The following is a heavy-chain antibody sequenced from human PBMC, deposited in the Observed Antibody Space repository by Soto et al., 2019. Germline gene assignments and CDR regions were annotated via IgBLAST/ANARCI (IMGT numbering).Heavy chain of an antibody. V-gene: IGHV3-48*02. CDR1: GFPFSSYS. J-gene: IGHJ6*02. Sequence: GGSLRLSCAVSGFPFSSYSMNWVRQAPGKGLEWVSYISSRSSTIYYADSVKGRFTISRDNAKNSLYLQMNSLRDEDTAVYYFARQPYDYGGNLYYYYYGMDVWGQGTTVTVSS. CDR2: ISSRSSTI. CDR3: ARQPYDYGGNLYYYYYGMDV. D-gene: IGHD4-17*01.